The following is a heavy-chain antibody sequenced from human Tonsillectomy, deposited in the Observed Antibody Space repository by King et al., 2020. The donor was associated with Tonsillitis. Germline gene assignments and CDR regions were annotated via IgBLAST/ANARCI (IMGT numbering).Heavy chain of an antibody. J-gene: IGHJ6*03. Sequence: VQLQESGPGLVKPSETLSLTCTVSGGSISSYYWSWIRQPTGKGLEWIGYIYYSGSTNYNPSLKSRVTISVDTSKNQFSLKLSSVTAADTAVYYCAGRERCLEWLLYGRLDYYYMDVWGKGTTVTVSS. D-gene: IGHD3-3*01. V-gene: IGHV4-59*01. CDR3: AGRERCLEWLLYGRLDYYYMDV. CDR2: IYYSGST. CDR1: GGSISSYY.